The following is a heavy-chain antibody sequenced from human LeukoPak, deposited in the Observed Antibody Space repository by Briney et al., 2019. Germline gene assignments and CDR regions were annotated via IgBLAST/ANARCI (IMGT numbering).Heavy chain of an antibody. V-gene: IGHV3-74*01. J-gene: IGHJ4*02. Sequence: GGSLRLSCAASGFTFISYWMHWVRQVPGKGLVWVSRINSDGSSTSYADSVKGRFTISRDDAKNSLYLQMNSLRAEDTAVYYCARLGARQMLEYWGQGTLVTVSS. D-gene: IGHD4-17*01. CDR2: INSDGSST. CDR3: ARLGARQMLEY. CDR1: GFTFISYW.